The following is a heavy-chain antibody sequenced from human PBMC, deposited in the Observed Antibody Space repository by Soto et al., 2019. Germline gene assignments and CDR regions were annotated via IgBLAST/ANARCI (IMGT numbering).Heavy chain of an antibody. D-gene: IGHD5-18*01. V-gene: IGHV3-7*04. CDR3: ARAAYSNDGLDV. Sequence: DVQLVESGGGLVQPGGSLRLSCAAYRFTFSNYWMTWVRQAPGKGLEWVANIKEDGSETSHVDSVKGRFTSSRDNAKNSLYLQMNSLRAEDTAVYYCARAAYSNDGLDVWGQGTTVTVS. CDR1: RFTFSNYW. J-gene: IGHJ6*02. CDR2: IKEDGSET.